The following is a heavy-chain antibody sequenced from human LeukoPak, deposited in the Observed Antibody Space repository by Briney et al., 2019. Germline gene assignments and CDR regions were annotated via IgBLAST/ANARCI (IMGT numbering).Heavy chain of an antibody. CDR3: ARARPDGDYVIDY. D-gene: IGHD4-17*01. CDR1: RFIFTSYT. Sequence: GGSLRLSCAASRFIFTSYTMNWVRQAPGKGLEWVSSISSRSNYIYYADSVKGRFTISRENAKNSLYLQMNSLRAEDTAVYYCARARPDGDYVIDYWGQGTLVTVSS. V-gene: IGHV3-21*06. J-gene: IGHJ4*02. CDR2: ISSRSNYI.